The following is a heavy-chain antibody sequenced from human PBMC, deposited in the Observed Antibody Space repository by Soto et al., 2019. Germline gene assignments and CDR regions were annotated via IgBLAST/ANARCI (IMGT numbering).Heavy chain of an antibody. CDR2: ISSDGSNK. V-gene: IGHV3-30*03. CDR3: AMIHSGSFGFDI. D-gene: IGHD3-3*02. Sequence: GGSLRLSCAASGFTFSIYDIHAVRQAPGKGLEWVAVISSDGSNKYYGDSVKGRFATSRDNSKNRLHLQMNSLRVEDTAIYYCAMIHSGSFGFDIWGRGAMVTVSS. J-gene: IGHJ3*02. CDR1: GFTFSIYD.